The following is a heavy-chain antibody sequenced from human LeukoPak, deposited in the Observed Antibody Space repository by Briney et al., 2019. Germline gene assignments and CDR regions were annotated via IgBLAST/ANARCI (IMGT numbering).Heavy chain of an antibody. CDR3: ARDCIAAAGTGTDY. J-gene: IGHJ4*02. D-gene: IGHD6-13*01. V-gene: IGHV1-2*02. CDR2: INPNSGGT. Sequence: ASVKVSCKASGYTFTGYYMHWVRQAPGQGLEWMGWINPNSGGTNYAQKFQGRVTMTRDTSISTAYMELSRLRSDDTAMYYCARDCIAAAGTGTDYWGQGTLVTVSS. CDR1: GYTFTGYY.